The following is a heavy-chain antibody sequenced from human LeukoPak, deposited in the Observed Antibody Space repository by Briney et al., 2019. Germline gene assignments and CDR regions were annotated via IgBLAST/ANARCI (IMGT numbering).Heavy chain of an antibody. V-gene: IGHV1-69*04. J-gene: IGHJ4*02. D-gene: IGHD4-17*01. Sequence: GASVKVSCKASGGTFSSYAINWVRQAPGQGLEWMGRIIPILGRTSHAQTFQGRLTITADQPTSTVHMELGSLRSEDTAVYYCARAPPNDYGTMYYFDSWGQGTLVTVSS. CDR1: GGTFSSYA. CDR2: IIPILGRT. CDR3: ARAPPNDYGTMYYFDS.